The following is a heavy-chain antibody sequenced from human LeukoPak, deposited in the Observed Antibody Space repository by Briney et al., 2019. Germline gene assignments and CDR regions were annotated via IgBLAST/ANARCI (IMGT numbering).Heavy chain of an antibody. CDR3: ARGGSGSQALEY. D-gene: IGHD3-10*01. CDR2: ISSYSDNT. Sequence: ASVKVSCKASGYTFTSYDISWVRQAPGQGLEWMGWISSYSDNTNYAQRLQGRVTMTTDTSTSTAYMELRSVRSDDTAVHYCARGGSGSQALEYWGQGTLVTVSS. V-gene: IGHV1-18*01. CDR1: GYTFTSYD. J-gene: IGHJ4*02.